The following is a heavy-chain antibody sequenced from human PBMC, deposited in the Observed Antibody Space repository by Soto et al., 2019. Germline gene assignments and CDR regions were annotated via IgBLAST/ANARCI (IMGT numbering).Heavy chain of an antibody. Sequence: QVQLVQSAAEVKKPGSSVKVSCKASGGTFSSYAISWVRQAPGQGLEWMGGIIPIFGTANYAQKFQGRVTITADKSTSTAYMELSSLRSEDTAVYYCASPQRDGDYYYYYGMDVWGQGTTVTVSS. CDR3: ASPQRDGDYYYYYGMDV. V-gene: IGHV1-69*06. D-gene: IGHD3-10*01. CDR1: GGTFSSYA. CDR2: IIPIFGTA. J-gene: IGHJ6*02.